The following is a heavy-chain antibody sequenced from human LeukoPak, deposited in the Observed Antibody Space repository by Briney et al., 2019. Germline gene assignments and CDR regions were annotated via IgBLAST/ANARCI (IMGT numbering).Heavy chain of an antibody. J-gene: IGHJ2*01. Sequence: GGSLRLSCAASGFTFSSYAMHWVRQAPEKGLEWVSGISGSGGSTYYADSVKGRFTVSRDNSKNTLYLQMNSLRAEDTAIYYCAKDAVTSPFWYFDLWGRGTLVTVSS. CDR3: AKDAVTSPFWYFDL. CDR2: ISGSGGST. V-gene: IGHV3-23*01. CDR1: GFTFSSYA. D-gene: IGHD4-17*01.